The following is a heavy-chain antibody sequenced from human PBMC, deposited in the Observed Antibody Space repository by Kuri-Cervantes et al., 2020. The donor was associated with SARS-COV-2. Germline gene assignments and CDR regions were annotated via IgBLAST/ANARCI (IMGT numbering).Heavy chain of an antibody. CDR3: ARVRVVIAIPDY. D-gene: IGHD2-21*01. Sequence: SETLSLTCTVSGGAISSGSYYWGWIRQPPGKELEWIGSIYYSGSTYYNPSLKSRVTISVDTSKNQFPLKLSSVTAADTAVYYCARVRVVIAIPDYGGEGNLVTVSS. V-gene: IGHV4-39*06. CDR1: GGAISSGSYY. CDR2: IYYSGST. J-gene: IGHJ4*02.